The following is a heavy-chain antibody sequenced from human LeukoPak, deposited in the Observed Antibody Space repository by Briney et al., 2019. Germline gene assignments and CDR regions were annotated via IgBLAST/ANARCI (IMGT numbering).Heavy chain of an antibody. J-gene: IGHJ4*02. V-gene: IGHV3-23*01. Sequence: GRTLRLSRAPSVFSFGTSGMNWFPEAPGAGPQGVANINYNGRRTYYAHSQKGRFTIARDNSQSKLFLQMNGLRAEDTALYYCAKDPNWEGGYWGQGTLVTVSS. CDR3: AKDPNWEGGY. CDR2: INYNGRRT. CDR1: VFSFGTSG. D-gene: IGHD1-26*01.